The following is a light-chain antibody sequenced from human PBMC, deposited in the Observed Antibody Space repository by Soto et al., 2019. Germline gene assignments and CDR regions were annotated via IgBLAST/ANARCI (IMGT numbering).Light chain of an antibody. Sequence: QSALTQPPSASGPPGQRVTISCSGSSSNIGSNTVNWYQQLPGTAPKLLIYSNNQRPSGVPDRFSGSKSGTSASLAISGLQSEYEADYYCAAWDDSLNGYVFGTGTKGTVL. CDR1: SSNIGSNT. CDR2: SNN. V-gene: IGLV1-44*01. CDR3: AAWDDSLNGYV. J-gene: IGLJ1*01.